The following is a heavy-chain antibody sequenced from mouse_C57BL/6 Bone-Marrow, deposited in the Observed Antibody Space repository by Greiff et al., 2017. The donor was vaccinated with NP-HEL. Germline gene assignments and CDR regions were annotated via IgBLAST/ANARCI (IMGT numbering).Heavy chain of an antibody. CDR3: ARDLLLWYFDV. V-gene: IGHV1-19*01. Sequence: EVQLVESGPVLVKPGASVKMSCKASGYTFTDYYMNWVKQSHGKSLEWIGVINPYNGGTSYNQKFKGKATLTVDKSSSTAYMELNSLTSEDSAVYYCARDLLLWYFDVWGTGTTVTVSS. CDR1: GYTFTDYY. J-gene: IGHJ1*03. D-gene: IGHD1-1*01. CDR2: INPYNGGT.